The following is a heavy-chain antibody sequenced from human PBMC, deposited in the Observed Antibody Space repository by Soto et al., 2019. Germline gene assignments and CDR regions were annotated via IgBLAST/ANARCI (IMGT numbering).Heavy chain of an antibody. CDR1: GFTFSSYG. V-gene: IGHV3-33*01. D-gene: IGHD1-1*01. Sequence: QVQLVESGGGVVQPGRSLRLSCAASGFTFSSYGMHWVRQAPGKGLEWVAVIWYDGSNKYYADSVKGRFTISRDNSKNTLYLQMNSLRAEDTAVYYCAREVPCPLGYYYYYYGMDVWGQGTTVTVSS. CDR2: IWYDGSNK. J-gene: IGHJ6*02. CDR3: AREVPCPLGYYYYYYGMDV.